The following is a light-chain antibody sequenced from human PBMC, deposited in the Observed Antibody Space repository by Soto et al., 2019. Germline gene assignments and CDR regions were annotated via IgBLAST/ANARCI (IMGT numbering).Light chain of an antibody. V-gene: IGLV2-11*01. CDR1: NSDVGGYNF. CDR3: CSYTSSSTSV. J-gene: IGLJ3*02. CDR2: AVS. Sequence: QSALTQPRSVSGSPGQSVTISCTGTNSDVGGYNFVSWYQQLPGKAPKLMISAVSQRPSGVPDRFSGSKSGNTASLTISGLQADDEADYFCCSYTSSSTSVFGGGTKLTVL.